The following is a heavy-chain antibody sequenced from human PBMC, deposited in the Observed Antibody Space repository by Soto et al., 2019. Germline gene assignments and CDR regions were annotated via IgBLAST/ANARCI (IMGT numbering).Heavy chain of an antibody. CDR3: AKDGGYYDSSGSEAFDI. D-gene: IGHD3-22*01. CDR1: GFTFSSYA. CDR2: ISGSGGST. V-gene: IGHV3-23*01. J-gene: IGHJ3*02. Sequence: GGSLRLSCAASGFTFSSYAMSWVRQAPGKGLEWVSAISGSGGSTYYADSVKGRFTISRDNSKNTLYLQMNSLRAEDMAVYYFAKDGGYYDSSGSEAFDIWGQGTMVTV.